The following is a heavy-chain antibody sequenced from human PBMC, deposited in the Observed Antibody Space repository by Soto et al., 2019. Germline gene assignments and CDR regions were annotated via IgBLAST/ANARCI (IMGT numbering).Heavy chain of an antibody. Sequence: PSETLSLTCAVSGGSISSGGYSWSWIRQPPGKGLEWIGYIYHSGSTYYNPSLKSRVTISVDRSKNQFSLKLSSVTAADTAAYYCARGDGSYYDFWSGYYRGIWFDPWGQGALVTVSS. D-gene: IGHD3-3*01. CDR3: ARGDGSYYDFWSGYYRGIWFDP. V-gene: IGHV4-30-2*01. CDR2: IYHSGST. CDR1: GGSISSGGYS. J-gene: IGHJ5*02.